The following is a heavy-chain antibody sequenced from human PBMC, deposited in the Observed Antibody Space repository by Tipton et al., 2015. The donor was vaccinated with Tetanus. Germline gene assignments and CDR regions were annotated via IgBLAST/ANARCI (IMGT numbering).Heavy chain of an antibody. CDR1: GFTFSSYG. CDR2: VSGRGSST. Sequence: SLRLSCAASGFTFSSYGMHWVRQAPGKGLEWVSAVSGRGSSTYYADSVKGRFTISRDSSKNTLYLQMNSLRAEDTAVYYCAKGLWYSSSSYFDYWGQGTLVTVSS. D-gene: IGHD6-6*01. CDR3: AKGLWYSSSSYFDY. J-gene: IGHJ4*02. V-gene: IGHV3-23*01.